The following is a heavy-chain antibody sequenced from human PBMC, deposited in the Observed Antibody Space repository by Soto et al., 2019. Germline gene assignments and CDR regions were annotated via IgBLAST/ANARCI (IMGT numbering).Heavy chain of an antibody. CDR2: ISSSSSTI. V-gene: IGHV3-48*02. CDR1: GFTFNSYS. Sequence: EVQLVESGGGLVQPGGSLRLSCAVSGFTFNSYSMNWVRQVPGKGLEWVSYISSSSSTIYYADSVKGRFTISRDNAKNSLYLQMNSLSDEDTAVYCCARLGRGGFDYWGQGTLVTVSS. J-gene: IGHJ4*02. CDR3: ARLGRGGFDY. D-gene: IGHD3-10*01.